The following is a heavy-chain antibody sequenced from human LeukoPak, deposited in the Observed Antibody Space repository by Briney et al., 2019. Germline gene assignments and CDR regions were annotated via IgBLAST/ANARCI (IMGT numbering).Heavy chain of an antibody. CDR2: ISGAGDIA. J-gene: IGHJ5*02. CDR1: GFLFSRCA. CDR3: AKVKSSLTLIGA. D-gene: IGHD2-8*01. V-gene: IGHV3-23*01. Sequence: GGPLRLSCAASGFLFSRCAMSWVRQAPGKGLEWVSSISGAGDIAHYAESVKGRFTISRDNSGNTLYVQMDSLRAEDTAVYYCAKVKSSLTLIGAWGQGTLVTVSS.